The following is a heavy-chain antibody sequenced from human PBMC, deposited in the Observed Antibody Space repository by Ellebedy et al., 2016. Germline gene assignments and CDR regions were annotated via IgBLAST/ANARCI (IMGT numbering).Heavy chain of an antibody. CDR3: AKDRGGSGWYFDYYYGMDV. D-gene: IGHD6-19*01. Sequence: GESLKISCAASGFTFSSYAMSWVRQAPGKGLEWVSAISGSGGSTYYADSVKGRFTISRDNSKNTLYLQMNSLRAEDTAVYYCAKDRGGSGWYFDYYYGMDVWGQGTTVTVSS. J-gene: IGHJ6*02. V-gene: IGHV3-23*01. CDR2: ISGSGGST. CDR1: GFTFSSYA.